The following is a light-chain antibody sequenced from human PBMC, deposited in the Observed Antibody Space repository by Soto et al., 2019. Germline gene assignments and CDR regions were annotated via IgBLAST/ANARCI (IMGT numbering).Light chain of an antibody. CDR3: QQYSDWPST. CDR2: GAS. J-gene: IGKJ2*01. V-gene: IGKV3-15*01. CDR1: RRISTR. Sequence: EVVMTQSPVTLSVSLGGEVTLSCRASRRISTRLAWYQQKPGQAPSLLIYGASTRAPGIPAKFSGSGSGTEFTLTISSLQSEDFAMYYCQQYSDWPSTFGQGTKLEIK.